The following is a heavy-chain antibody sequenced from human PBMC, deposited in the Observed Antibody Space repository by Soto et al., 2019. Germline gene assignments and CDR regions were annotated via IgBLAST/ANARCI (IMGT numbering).Heavy chain of an antibody. V-gene: IGHV4-4*07. CDR3: ARGGQDFWSGPFDY. D-gene: IGHD3-3*01. CDR1: GGSISNYY. Sequence: PSETLSLTGTVSGGSISNYYCNWIRQPAGKGLEWIGRIHTSGSTNYNPSLKSRVTMSVDTSKQEFSRKLSSVTAADTALYYRARGGQDFWSGPFDYWGRGALVTVSS. J-gene: IGHJ4*02. CDR2: IHTSGST.